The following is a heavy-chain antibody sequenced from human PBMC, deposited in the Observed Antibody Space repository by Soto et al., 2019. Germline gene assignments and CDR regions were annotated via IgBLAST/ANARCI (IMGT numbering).Heavy chain of an antibody. CDR1: GFSLSSSGVG. J-gene: IGHJ4*02. Sequence: QITLKESGPTLVKPTQTLTLTCTFSGFSLSSSGVGVGWIRQPPGKALEWLAFIYWDDDKRYSPSLKSRLTIIKDTSNNQVVLIMTNVDPVDSGTYYCADRSPYSSSWKSGGFDSWGQGTLVTVSS. V-gene: IGHV2-5*02. D-gene: IGHD6-13*01. CDR2: IYWDDDK. CDR3: ADRSPYSSSWKSGGFDS.